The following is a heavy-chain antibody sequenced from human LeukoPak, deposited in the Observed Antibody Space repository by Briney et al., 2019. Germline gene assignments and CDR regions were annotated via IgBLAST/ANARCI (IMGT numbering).Heavy chain of an antibody. V-gene: IGHV4-39*07. Sequence: SETLSLTCTVSGGSISSSSYYWGWIRQPPGKGLEWIGSIYYSGSTYYNPSLKSRVTISVDTSKNQFSLKLSSVTAADTAVYYCARDKVSGPSNWFDPWGQGTLVTVSS. CDR3: ARDKVSGPSNWFDP. D-gene: IGHD6-19*01. J-gene: IGHJ5*02. CDR1: GGSISSSSYY. CDR2: IYYSGST.